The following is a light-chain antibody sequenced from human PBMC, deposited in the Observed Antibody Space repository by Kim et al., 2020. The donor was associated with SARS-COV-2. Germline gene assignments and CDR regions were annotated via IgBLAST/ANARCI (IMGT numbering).Light chain of an antibody. CDR2: GEN. CDR1: SLRVNY. J-gene: IGLJ2*01. Sequence: ALGPSTGIACRGASLRVNYRSWYQRKPGQAPRLFFYGENNRPSGIPDRFSGASSGNTASLIITGAQADDEADYYCNSRDSSGDRYLFGGGTQLTVL. V-gene: IGLV3-19*01. CDR3: NSRDSSGDRYL.